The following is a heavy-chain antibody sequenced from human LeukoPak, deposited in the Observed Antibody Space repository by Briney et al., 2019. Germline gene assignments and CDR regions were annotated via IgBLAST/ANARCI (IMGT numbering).Heavy chain of an antibody. V-gene: IGHV3-74*01. CDR1: GFTFSRYW. J-gene: IGHJ5*02. D-gene: IGHD6-19*01. CDR2: INSDGSNT. Sequence: PGGSLRLSCSASGFTFSRYWMHWVRNAPGKGLVWVSRINSDGSNTSSADSVKGRFTISRDNAKNTLYLQMNSLRGEDTALYYCARGPSENIAVGASAWGQGTRVTVSS. CDR3: ARGPSENIAVGASA.